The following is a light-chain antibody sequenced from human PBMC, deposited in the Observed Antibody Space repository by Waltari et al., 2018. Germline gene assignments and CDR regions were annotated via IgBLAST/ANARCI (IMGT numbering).Light chain of an antibody. CDR1: QGISSY. J-gene: IGKJ1*01. V-gene: IGKV1-9*01. CDR2: AAS. CDR3: QQLNSYPSWT. Sequence: IQLTQSPSSLSASVGDRVTITCRASQGISSYLACYQQKPGKAPKLLIYAASTLQSGVPSRFSGSGSGTDFTLTISSLQPEDFATYYCQQLNSYPSWTFGQGTKVEIK.